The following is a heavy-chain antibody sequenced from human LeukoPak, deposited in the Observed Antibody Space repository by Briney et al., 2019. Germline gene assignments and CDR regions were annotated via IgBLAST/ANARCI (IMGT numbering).Heavy chain of an antibody. Sequence: SETLSLTCAVYGGSFSGYYWCWIRQPPGKGLEWIGEINHSGSTNYNPSLKSRVTVSVDTSKNQFSLKLSSVTAADTAVYYCARTNSDGSGTYYKNHYYGMDVGAKGTTVTVSS. CDR2: INHSGST. V-gene: IGHV4-34*01. D-gene: IGHD3-10*01. CDR3: ARTNSDGSGTYYKNHYYGMDV. CDR1: GGSFSGYY. J-gene: IGHJ6*04.